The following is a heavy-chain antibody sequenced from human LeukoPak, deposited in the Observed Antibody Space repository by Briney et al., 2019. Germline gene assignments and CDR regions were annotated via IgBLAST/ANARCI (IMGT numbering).Heavy chain of an antibody. J-gene: IGHJ4*02. D-gene: IGHD3-22*01. CDR1: GYTFNSYG. Sequence: ASVRVSCKASGYTFNSYGFSWVRQAPGQGLEWVGWISNYNGDTRYAQKFQGRVTMTTDTSTRTSNMELRNLGSDDTAVYYCARALYSDSSGYYPGLDHWGQGTLVAVSS. CDR3: ARALYSDSSGYYPGLDH. CDR2: ISNYNGDT. V-gene: IGHV1-18*01.